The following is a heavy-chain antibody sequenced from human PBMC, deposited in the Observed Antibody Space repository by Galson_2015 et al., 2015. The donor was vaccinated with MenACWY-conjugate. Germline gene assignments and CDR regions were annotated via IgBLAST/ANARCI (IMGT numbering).Heavy chain of an antibody. CDR1: GGSISSSSYF. V-gene: IGHV4-39*01. Sequence: ETLSLTCTVSGGSISSSSYFWGWIRQPPGKGLEWIGTISYGGSTHYNPSLNNRVTVSADTSKNQFSLNVNSVTAADTALYYCARRSARLTLGAFDIWGQGTMVTVSS. CDR3: ARRSARLTLGAFDI. CDR2: ISYGGST. J-gene: IGHJ3*02. D-gene: IGHD4-23*01.